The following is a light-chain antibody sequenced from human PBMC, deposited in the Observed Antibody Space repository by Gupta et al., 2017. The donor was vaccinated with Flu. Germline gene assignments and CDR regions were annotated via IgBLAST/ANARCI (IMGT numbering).Light chain of an antibody. CDR1: TFNIGSNT. Sequence: QSVLTQPPSASGTPGQRITISCSGNTFNIGSNTVNWYHQLPGTAPKLLIYSNNQRPSGVPDRISGSKSGTSASLAISGLQSEDEADYYCAAWDDSLNGWVFGGGTKRTVL. CDR2: SNN. CDR3: AAWDDSLNGWV. V-gene: IGLV1-44*01. J-gene: IGLJ3*02.